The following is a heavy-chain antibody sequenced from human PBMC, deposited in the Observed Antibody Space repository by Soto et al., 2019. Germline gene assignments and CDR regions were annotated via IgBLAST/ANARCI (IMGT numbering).Heavy chain of an antibody. CDR1: GGSIRSGGYY. V-gene: IGHV4-31*03. CDR2: IYYSGST. J-gene: IGHJ4*02. D-gene: IGHD2-2*01. CDR3: ARSSTSANYFDY. Sequence: QVQLQESGPGLVKPSQTLSLPCTVSGGSIRSGGYYWSWIRQHPGKVLEWIGYIYYSGSTYYNPSLKCRVTISVDTSKNQFSLKLSSVTAADTAVYYCARSSTSANYFDYWGQGTLVTVSS.